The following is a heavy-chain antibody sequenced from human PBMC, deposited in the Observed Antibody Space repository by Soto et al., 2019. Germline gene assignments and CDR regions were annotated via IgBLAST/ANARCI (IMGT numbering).Heavy chain of an antibody. D-gene: IGHD3-16*02. J-gene: IGHJ6*02. CDR1: GGSFGGYY. Sequence: QVQLQQWGAGLLKPSETLSLTCAVYGGSFGGYYWSWIRQPPGKGLEWIGEINHSGSTNYNPSLKSRVTISVDTSKNQFSLKLSSVTAADTAVYYCGVGAPDYVWGSYRPSGMDVWGQGTTVTVSS. CDR3: GVGAPDYVWGSYRPSGMDV. CDR2: INHSGST. V-gene: IGHV4-34*01.